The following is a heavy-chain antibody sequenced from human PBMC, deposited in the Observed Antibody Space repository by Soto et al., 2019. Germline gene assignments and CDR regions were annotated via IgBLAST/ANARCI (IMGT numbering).Heavy chain of an antibody. CDR2: IYYSGST. V-gene: IGHV4-59*01. Sequence: SETLSLTCTVSGGSISSYYWSWIRQPPGKGLEWIGYIYYSGSTNYNPSLKSRVTISVDTSKNQFSLKLSSVTAADTAVYYCARGRLYGGNLPFDYRGPGPLVTVS. CDR3: ARGRLYGGNLPFDY. J-gene: IGHJ4*02. D-gene: IGHD4-17*01. CDR1: GGSISSYY.